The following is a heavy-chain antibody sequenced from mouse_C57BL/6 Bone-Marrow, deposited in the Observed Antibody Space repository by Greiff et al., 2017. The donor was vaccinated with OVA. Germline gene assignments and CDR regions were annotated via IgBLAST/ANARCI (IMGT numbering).Heavy chain of an antibody. CDR1: GFTFSDYY. Sequence: EVKVVESEGGLVQPGSSMKLSCTASGFTFSDYYMAWVRQVPEKGLEWVANINYDGSSTYYLDSLKSRFIISRDNAKNILYLQMSSLKSEDTATYYCAREGDGYWYFDVWGTGTTVTVSS. V-gene: IGHV5-16*01. J-gene: IGHJ1*03. CDR2: INYDGSST. CDR3: AREGDGYWYFDV. D-gene: IGHD3-3*01.